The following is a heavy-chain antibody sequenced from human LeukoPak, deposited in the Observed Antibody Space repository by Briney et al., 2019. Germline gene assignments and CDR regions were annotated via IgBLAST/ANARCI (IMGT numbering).Heavy chain of an antibody. J-gene: IGHJ5*02. Sequence: SDTLSLLCSVWGRPNDPYYGIGTRQPAGKGLEWIGRLYTGWSTNYNPSLKSRVTMSVDTSKNQFSLRLSSVPAADSAVYYRARDRYYYDSSAYYYRFDPWGQGTLVTVSS. D-gene: IGHD3-22*01. V-gene: IGHV4-4*07. CDR3: ARDRYYYDSSAYYYRFDP. CDR1: GRPNDPYY. CDR2: LYTGWST.